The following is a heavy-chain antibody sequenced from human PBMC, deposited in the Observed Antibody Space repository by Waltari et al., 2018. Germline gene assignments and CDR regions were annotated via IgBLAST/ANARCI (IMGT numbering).Heavy chain of an antibody. J-gene: IGHJ4*02. CDR1: GFTFSGYS. V-gene: IGHV3-21*01. Sequence: EVQLVESGGGLVKPGGSLRLSCEASGFTFSGYSMNWVRQAPGKGLEWVSSISGDSRFIYYADSVNGRFTISSDDAKNSLYLQMNSLRVEDTAVYYCARDRRGYFDYWGSGTLVSVSS. CDR2: ISGDSRFI. D-gene: IGHD3-16*01. CDR3: ARDRRGYFDY.